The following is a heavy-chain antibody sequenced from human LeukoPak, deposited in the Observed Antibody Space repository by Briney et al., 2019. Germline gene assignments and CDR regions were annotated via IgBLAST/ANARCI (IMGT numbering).Heavy chain of an antibody. J-gene: IGHJ4*02. CDR1: GLTISNVW. V-gene: IGHV3-15*01. D-gene: IGHD3-16*01. Sequence: GGSLRLSCVASGLTISNVWMTWVRQAPGKGLEWVGRIKRRSDGGTTDYASPVTGRFIISRDDSKNTLYLQMNRLKTEDTAMYYCTSTLGYWGQGTLVTVSS. CDR2: IKRRSDGGTT. CDR3: TSTLGY.